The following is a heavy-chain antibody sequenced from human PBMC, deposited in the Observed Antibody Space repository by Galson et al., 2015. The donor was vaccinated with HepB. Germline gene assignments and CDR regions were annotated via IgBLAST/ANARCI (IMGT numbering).Heavy chain of an antibody. Sequence: QSGAEVKKPGASVKISCKASGYSFINYGISWVRQAPGQGLEWMGWTSAYNGNKQYALKFQGRVTMTTETSTSTAYMELRNLRSDDMAIYYCARGGSDNYYIDYWGQGTLVTVSS. D-gene: IGHD3-10*01. CDR1: GYSFINYG. CDR3: ARGGSDNYYIDY. CDR2: TSAYNGNK. J-gene: IGHJ4*02. V-gene: IGHV1-18*03.